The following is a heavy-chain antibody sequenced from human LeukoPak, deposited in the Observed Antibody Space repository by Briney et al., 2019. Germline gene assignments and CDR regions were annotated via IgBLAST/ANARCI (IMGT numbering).Heavy chain of an antibody. J-gene: IGHJ3*02. CDR1: GYTLTELS. D-gene: IGHD3-9*01. V-gene: IGHV1-24*01. CDR2: FDPEDGET. Sequence: ASVKVSCKVSGYTLTELSMQWVRQAPGKGLEWMGGFDPEDGETIYAQRFQGRVTMTEDTSTDTAYMELSSLRSEDTAVYYCATTRITIFGGGAFDIWGQGTMVTVSS. CDR3: ATTRITIFGGGAFDI.